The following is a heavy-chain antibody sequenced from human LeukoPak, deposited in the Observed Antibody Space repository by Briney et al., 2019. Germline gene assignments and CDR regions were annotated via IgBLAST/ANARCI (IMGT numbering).Heavy chain of an antibody. CDR3: ARSHDYGEGGFDY. CDR2: ISSSSSYI. Sequence: KPGGSLRLSCAASGFTFSIYSMNWVRQAPGKGLEWVSSISSSSSYIYYADSVKGRFTISRDNAKNSLYLQMNSLRTEDTALYYCARSHDYGEGGFDYWGQGTLVTVSS. J-gene: IGHJ4*02. V-gene: IGHV3-21*04. CDR1: GFTFSIYS. D-gene: IGHD4-17*01.